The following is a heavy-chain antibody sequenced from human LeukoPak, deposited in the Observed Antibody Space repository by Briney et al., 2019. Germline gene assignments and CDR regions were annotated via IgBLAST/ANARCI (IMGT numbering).Heavy chain of an antibody. J-gene: IGHJ4*02. D-gene: IGHD3-22*01. V-gene: IGHV1-69*13. CDR2: IIPIFGTA. CDR1: GYTFTGYY. Sequence: GASVKVSCKASGYTFTGYYMHWVRQAPGQGLEWMGGIIPIFGTANYAQKFQGRVTITADESTSTAYMELSSLRSEDTAVYYCARERGGRYYDSSALWGQGTLVTVSS. CDR3: ARERGGRYYDSSAL.